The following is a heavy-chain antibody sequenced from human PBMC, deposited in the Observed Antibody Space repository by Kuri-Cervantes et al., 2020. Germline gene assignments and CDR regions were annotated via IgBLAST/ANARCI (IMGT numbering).Heavy chain of an antibody. D-gene: IGHD2-15*01. J-gene: IGHJ6*02. CDR1: GYTFTSYD. Sequence: ASVKVSCKASGYTFTSYDINWVRQATGQGLEWMGWMNPNSGNTGYAQKFQGRVTMTRNTPISTAYMELSSLRSEDTAVYYCARAQIGYCSGGSCYYLYYYYGMDVWGRGTTVTVSS. CDR3: ARAQIGYCSGGSCYYLYYYYGMDV. V-gene: IGHV1-8*01. CDR2: MNPNSGNT.